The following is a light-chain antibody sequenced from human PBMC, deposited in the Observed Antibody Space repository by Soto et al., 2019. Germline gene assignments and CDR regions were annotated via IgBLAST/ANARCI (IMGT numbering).Light chain of an antibody. CDR3: QKYNSYSFT. Sequence: DIQMTQSPSTLSASVGDRVTITCRASQSISSWLAWYQQKPGKAPKLLIYDASSLESGVPSRFSGSGSGTEFPLTISSLQPDDFATYYCQKYNSYSFTFGQGTRLEFK. CDR1: QSISSW. CDR2: DAS. V-gene: IGKV1-5*01. J-gene: IGKJ5*01.